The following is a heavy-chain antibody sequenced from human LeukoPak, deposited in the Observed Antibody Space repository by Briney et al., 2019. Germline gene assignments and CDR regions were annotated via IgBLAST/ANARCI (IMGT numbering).Heavy chain of an antibody. CDR1: GFTFSSYA. V-gene: IGHV3-23*01. CDR2: ISGSGGST. J-gene: IGHJ4*02. D-gene: IGHD3-22*01. Sequence: GGSLRLSCAASGFTFSSYAMSWVRQAPGKGLEWVSAISGSGGSTYYADSVEGRFTISRDNSKNTLYLQMNSLRAEDTAVYYCARGGYYYPFDYWGQGTLVTVSS. CDR3: ARGGYYYPFDY.